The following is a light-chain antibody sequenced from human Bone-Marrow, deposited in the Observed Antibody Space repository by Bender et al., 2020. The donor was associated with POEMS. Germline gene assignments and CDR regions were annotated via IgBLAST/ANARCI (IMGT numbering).Light chain of an antibody. J-gene: IGLJ3*02. CDR2: SSH. CDR1: SSNIGAGYD. V-gene: IGLV1-40*01. CDR3: AGWDDSLNGWV. Sequence: QSVLTQPLSVSVAPRQMVTISCAGRSSNIGAGYDVHWYQQLPGTAPKLLIYSSHRRPSEVPDRFSGSRSGTSASLAISGLQSEDEADYYCAGWDDSLNGWVFGGGTKLTVL.